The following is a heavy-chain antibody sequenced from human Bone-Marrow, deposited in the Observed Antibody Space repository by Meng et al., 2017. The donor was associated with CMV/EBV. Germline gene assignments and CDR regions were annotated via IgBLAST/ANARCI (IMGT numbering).Heavy chain of an antibody. V-gene: IGHV3-7*01. D-gene: IGHD3-3*01. J-gene: IGHJ4*02. CDR3: AREGSSTYYDFWSGPGDYFDY. CDR2: IKQDGSEK. Sequence: GGSLRLSCAASGFTFSSYWMSWVRQAPGKGLEWVANIKQDGSEKYYVDSVKGRFTISRDNAKNSLYLQMNSLRAEDTAVYYCAREGSSTYYDFWSGPGDYFDYWGQGTLVTGAS. CDR1: GFTFSSYW.